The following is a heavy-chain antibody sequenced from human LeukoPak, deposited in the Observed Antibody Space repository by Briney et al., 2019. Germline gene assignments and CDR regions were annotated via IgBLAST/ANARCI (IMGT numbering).Heavy chain of an antibody. D-gene: IGHD2/OR15-2a*01. J-gene: IGHJ4*02. CDR3: ARGEYGLFDY. CDR1: GGSISGGSYY. CDR2: IYYSGST. Sequence: SETLSLTCTVSGGSISGGSYYWSWIRQPPGKGLEWIGYIYYSGSTKYDLSLKSRVTISVDTSKNQLSLKLSSVTAADTAVYYCARGEYGLFDYWGQGTLVTVSS. V-gene: IGHV4-61*01.